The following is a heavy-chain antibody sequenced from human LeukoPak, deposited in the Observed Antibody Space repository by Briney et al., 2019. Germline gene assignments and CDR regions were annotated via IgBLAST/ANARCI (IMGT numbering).Heavy chain of an antibody. Sequence: SETLSLTCTVSGYSISSGYYWGWIRQPPGKGLEWIGSIYHSGSTYYNPSLKSRVTISVDTSKNQFSLKLSSVTAADTAVYYCARAPLDYYDSSGYYYYFDYWGQGTLVTVSS. D-gene: IGHD3-22*01. CDR1: GYSISSGYY. J-gene: IGHJ4*02. V-gene: IGHV4-38-2*02. CDR3: ARAPLDYYDSSGYYYYFDY. CDR2: IYHSGST.